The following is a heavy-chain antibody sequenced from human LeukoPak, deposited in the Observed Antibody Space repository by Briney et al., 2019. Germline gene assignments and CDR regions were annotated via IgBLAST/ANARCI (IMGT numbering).Heavy chain of an antibody. CDR3: ARHWNSNPDY. V-gene: IGHV5-51*01. CDR2: IFPRDSNT. D-gene: IGHD4-11*01. CDR1: GHDFPDYW. Sequence: GESLKISCRASGHDFPDYWIGWVRQMPGKGLEWMGIIFPRDSNTVYGPSFQGQVTISADKSISTAYLQWSSLKASDTAMYYCARHWNSNPDYWGQGTLVTVSS. J-gene: IGHJ4*02.